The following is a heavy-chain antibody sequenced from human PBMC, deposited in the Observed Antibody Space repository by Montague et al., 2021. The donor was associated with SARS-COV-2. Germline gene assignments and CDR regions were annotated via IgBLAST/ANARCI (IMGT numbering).Heavy chain of an antibody. CDR1: GGSISSYY. Sequence: SETLSLTCTASGGSISSYYWGWIRQPPGKGLEWIGYIYYSGSTNYNPSLKSRVTISVDTSKNQFSLKLSSVTAADTAVYYCARGTAAGTNFDYWGQGTLVTVSS. CDR3: ARGTAAGTNFDY. J-gene: IGHJ4*02. D-gene: IGHD6-13*01. CDR2: IYYSGST. V-gene: IGHV4-59*01.